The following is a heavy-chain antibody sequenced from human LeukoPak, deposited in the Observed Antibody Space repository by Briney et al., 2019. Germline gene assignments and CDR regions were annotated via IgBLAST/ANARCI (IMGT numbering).Heavy chain of an antibody. CDR2: IYSGGST. J-gene: IGHJ6*03. D-gene: IGHD3-3*01. V-gene: IGHV3-66*01. CDR3: AKGSDFWSGYYNSVDYYYYMDV. CDR1: GFTVSSNY. Sequence: GGSLRLSCAASGFTVSSNYMSWVRQAPGKGLEWVSVIYSGGSTYYADSVKGRFTISRDNSKNTLYLQMNSLRAEDTAVYYCAKGSDFWSGYYNSVDYYYYMDVWAKGPRSPSP.